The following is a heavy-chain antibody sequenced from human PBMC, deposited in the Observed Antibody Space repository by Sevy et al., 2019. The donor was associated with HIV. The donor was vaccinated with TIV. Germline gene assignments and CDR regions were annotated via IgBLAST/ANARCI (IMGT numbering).Heavy chain of an antibody. CDR2: INHSGST. J-gene: IGHJ5*02. Sequence: SETLSLTCAVYGGSFSGYYWSWIRQPPGKGLEWIGEINHSGSTNYNPSLKSRVTISVDTSKNQFSLKLSSVTAADTAGYYCARVGIAAAGTGNWFDPWGQGTLVTVSS. CDR3: ARVGIAAAGTGNWFDP. V-gene: IGHV4-34*01. D-gene: IGHD6-13*01. CDR1: GGSFSGYY.